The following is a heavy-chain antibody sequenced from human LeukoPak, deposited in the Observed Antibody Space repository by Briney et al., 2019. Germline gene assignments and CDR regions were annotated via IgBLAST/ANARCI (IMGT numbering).Heavy chain of an antibody. CDR1: GYTFSSYA. Sequence: GGSLRLSCAASGYTFSSYAMSWVRLAPGKGLEWVSAVSGNGGSTYYADSVKGRFTISRDNSKNTLYLQMNSLRAEDTAVYYCAKDHNYYGSGSYIDYWGQGTLVTVSS. CDR3: AKDHNYYGSGSYIDY. D-gene: IGHD3-10*01. CDR2: VSGNGGST. V-gene: IGHV3-23*01. J-gene: IGHJ4*02.